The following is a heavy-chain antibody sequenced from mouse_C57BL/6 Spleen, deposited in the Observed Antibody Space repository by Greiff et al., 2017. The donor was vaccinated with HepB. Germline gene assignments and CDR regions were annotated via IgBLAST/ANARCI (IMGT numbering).Heavy chain of an antibody. J-gene: IGHJ4*01. V-gene: IGHV1-82*01. D-gene: IGHD2-1*01. CDR2: IYPGDGDT. CDR1: GYAFSSSW. CDR3: ARNPKGNGMDY. Sequence: QVQLQQSGPELVKPGASVKISCKASGYAFSSSWMNWVKQRPGKGLEWIGRIYPGDGDTNYNGKFKGKATLTADKSSSTAYMQLSSLTSEDSAVYFCARNPKGNGMDYWGQGTSVTVSS.